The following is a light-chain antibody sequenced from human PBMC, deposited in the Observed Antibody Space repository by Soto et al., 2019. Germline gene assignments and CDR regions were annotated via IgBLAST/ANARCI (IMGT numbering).Light chain of an antibody. CDR2: GAS. V-gene: IGKV3D-20*02. Sequence: ENVLTQSPGTLSLSPGERATLSCRASQTVYNGFLAWYQQKPGQAPRLLIYGASSRATGIPDRFSGSGSGTDFTLTISSLEPEDFAVYYCQQRSNWPPLTFGGGTKVDIK. CDR3: QQRSNWPPLT. CDR1: QTVYNGF. J-gene: IGKJ4*01.